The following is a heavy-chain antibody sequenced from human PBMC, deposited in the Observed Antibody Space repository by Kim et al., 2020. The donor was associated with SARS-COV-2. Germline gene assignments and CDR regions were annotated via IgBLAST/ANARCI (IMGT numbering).Heavy chain of an antibody. D-gene: IGHD3-10*01. CDR3: AREGSPGRTLWFWESRNFKRGYFHLSFDY. V-gene: IGHV4-34*01. CDR1: GGSFSGYY. J-gene: IGHJ4*02. CDR2: INHSGST. Sequence: SETLSLTCAVYGGSFSGYYWSWIRQPPGKGLEWIGEINHSGSTNYNPSLKSRVTISVDTSKNQFSLKLSSVTAADTAVYYCAREGSPGRTLWFWESRNFKRGYFHLSFDYWGQGTLVTVSS.